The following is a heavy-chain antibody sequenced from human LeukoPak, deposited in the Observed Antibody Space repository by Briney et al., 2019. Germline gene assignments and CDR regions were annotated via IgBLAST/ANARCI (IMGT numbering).Heavy chain of an antibody. CDR2: ICASGKT. V-gene: IGHV4-4*07. CDR3: ARQGVATAIDY. Sequence: SETLSLTCTVSGGSISSYYRSWIRQPARKGLEWIGRICASGKTNYNPALKRRVTMSVDTSMNLFALKLSSGTAADTAVYYCARQGVATAIDYWGQGTLVTVSS. CDR1: GGSISSYY. D-gene: IGHD2-21*02. J-gene: IGHJ4*02.